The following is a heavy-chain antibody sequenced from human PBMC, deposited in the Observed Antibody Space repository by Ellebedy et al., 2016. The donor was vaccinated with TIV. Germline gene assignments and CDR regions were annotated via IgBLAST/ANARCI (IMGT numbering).Heavy chain of an antibody. CDR2: MNSDGSST. D-gene: IGHD2-21*02. J-gene: IGHJ4*02. CDR1: GFTLSNYW. V-gene: IGHV3-74*01. CDR3: VRARPYCGGDCFSFGN. Sequence: GGSLRLXXAASGFTLSNYWMNWVRQAPGKGLVWVSRMNSDGSSTNYADSVKGRFTISRDNAKNTLYLQMHSLRAEDTAVYYCVRARPYCGGDCFSFGNWGQGSLVTVSS.